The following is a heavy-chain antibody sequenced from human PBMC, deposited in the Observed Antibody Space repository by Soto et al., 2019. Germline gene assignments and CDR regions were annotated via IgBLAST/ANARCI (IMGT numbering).Heavy chain of an antibody. D-gene: IGHD5-18*01. V-gene: IGHV3-23*01. CDR2: ISGSGGST. CDR3: AKDLGGYSYGRVY. CDR1: GFTFSSYA. J-gene: IGHJ4*02. Sequence: EVQLLESGGGLIQPGGSLRLSCAASGFTFSSYAMSWVRQAPGKGLEWVSAISGSGGSTYYADSVKGRFTISRDNSKNTLYLQMNSLRAEDTAVYYCAKDLGGYSYGRVYWGQGTLVTVSS.